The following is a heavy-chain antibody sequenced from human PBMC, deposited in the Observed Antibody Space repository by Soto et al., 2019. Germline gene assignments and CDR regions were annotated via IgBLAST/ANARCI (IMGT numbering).Heavy chain of an antibody. CDR1: GFIFSNGW. J-gene: IGHJ4*02. CDR2: IKSKPDGGAI. V-gene: IGHV3-15*07. CDR3: AIGWYYLDY. Sequence: EVQMVESGGGLVKPGGSLRLSWVASGFIFSNGWMNWVRQAPGKGLEWVGRIKSKPDGGAIDYAARVNGRFTISRDDSKNTLCLQMNSLKSEDTAVYYCAIGWYYLDYWGQGTLVIVSS. D-gene: IGHD2-15*01.